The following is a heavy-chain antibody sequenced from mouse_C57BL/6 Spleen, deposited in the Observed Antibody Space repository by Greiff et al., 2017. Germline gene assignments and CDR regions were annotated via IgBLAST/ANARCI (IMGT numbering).Heavy chain of an antibody. Sequence: DVMLVESGGGLVKPGGSLKLSCAASGFTFSDYGMHWVRQAPEKGLEWVAYISSGSSTIYYADTVKGRFTISRDNAKNTLFLQMTSLRSEDTAMYYCARRITTVVDYYAMDYWGQGTSVTVSS. D-gene: IGHD1-1*01. CDR1: GFTFSDYG. CDR3: ARRITTVVDYYAMDY. J-gene: IGHJ4*01. V-gene: IGHV5-17*01. CDR2: ISSGSSTI.